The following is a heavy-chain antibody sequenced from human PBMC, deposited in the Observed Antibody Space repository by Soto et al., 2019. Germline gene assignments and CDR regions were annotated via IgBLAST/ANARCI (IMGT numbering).Heavy chain of an antibody. CDR3: AREPVAGIWFDP. V-gene: IGHV1-18*01. D-gene: IGHD6-19*01. Sequence: ASVKVSCMASGYTFTSYGISWVRQAPGQGLEWMGWINSYNGNTNYAQKLQGRVTMTTDTSTSTAYMELRSLRSDDTAVYYCAREPVAGIWFDPWGQGTLVTVSS. CDR1: GYTFTSYG. CDR2: INSYNGNT. J-gene: IGHJ5*02.